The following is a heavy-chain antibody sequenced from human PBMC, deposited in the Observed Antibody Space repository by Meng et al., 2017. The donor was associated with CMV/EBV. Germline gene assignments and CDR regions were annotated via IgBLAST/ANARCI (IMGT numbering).Heavy chain of an antibody. V-gene: IGHV3-7*01. J-gene: IGHJ4*02. Sequence: GGSLRLSCAASGFTFSSYWMSWVRQAPGKGLEWVANIKQDGSEKYYVYSVKGRFTISRDNAKNSLYLQMNSLRAEDTAVYYCARDRGYYGSGSYGDYWGQGTLVTVSS. D-gene: IGHD3-10*01. CDR3: ARDRGYYGSGSYGDY. CDR2: IKQDGSEK. CDR1: GFTFSSYW.